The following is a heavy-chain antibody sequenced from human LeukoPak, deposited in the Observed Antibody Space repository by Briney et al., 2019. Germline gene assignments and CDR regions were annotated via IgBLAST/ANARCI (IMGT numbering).Heavy chain of an antibody. J-gene: IGHJ4*02. D-gene: IGHD3-22*01. Sequence: SSETLSLTCTVSGGSISSSSYYWGWIRQPPGKGLEWIGSIYYSGSTYYNPSLKSRVTISVDTSKNQFSLKLSSVTAADTAVYYCARGSDSSGFFDYWGQGTLVTVSS. CDR2: IYYSGST. V-gene: IGHV4-39*07. CDR1: GGSISSSSYY. CDR3: ARGSDSSGFFDY.